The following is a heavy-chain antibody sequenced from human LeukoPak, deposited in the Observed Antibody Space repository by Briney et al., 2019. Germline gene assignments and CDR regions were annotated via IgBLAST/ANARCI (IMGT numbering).Heavy chain of an antibody. J-gene: IGHJ4*02. CDR3: ARDGAAVVVPAAIDFDY. V-gene: IGHV6-1*01. D-gene: IGHD2-2*01. CDR1: GDSVSSNSAA. Sequence: SQTLSLTCAISGDSVSSNSAAWNWIRQSPSRGHEWLGRTYYRSKWYNDYAVSVKSRITINPDTSKNQFSLQLNSVTPEDTAVYYCARDGAAVVVPAAIDFDYWGQGTLVTVSS. CDR2: TYYRSKWYN.